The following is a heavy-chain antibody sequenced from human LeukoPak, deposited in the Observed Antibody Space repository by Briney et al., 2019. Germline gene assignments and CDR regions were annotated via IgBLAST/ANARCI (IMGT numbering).Heavy chain of an antibody. CDR3: ARDDSSGY. J-gene: IGHJ4*02. V-gene: IGHV1-69*13. CDR1: GGTFSSYA. CDR2: IIPIFGTA. Sequence: AASVKVSCKASGGTFSSYAISWVRQAPGQGLEWMGGIIPIFGTANYAQKFQGRVTITADESTSTAYMELSSLRSGDTAVYYCARDDSSGYWGQGTLVTVSS. D-gene: IGHD3-22*01.